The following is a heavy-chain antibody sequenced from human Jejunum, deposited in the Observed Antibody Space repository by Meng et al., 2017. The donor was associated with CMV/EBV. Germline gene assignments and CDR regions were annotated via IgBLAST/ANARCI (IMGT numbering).Heavy chain of an antibody. Sequence: GFTFRTYTMDGVRQAPGKGLGWVSAISGSGGSTYYADSVKGRFTISRDNSKSTLYLQLNSLSAGDTAVYYCAKDENSNYARWFDPWGQGTLVTVSS. J-gene: IGHJ5*02. CDR1: GFTFRTYT. V-gene: IGHV3-23*01. CDR2: ISGSGGST. CDR3: AKDENSNYARWFDP. D-gene: IGHD1-7*01.